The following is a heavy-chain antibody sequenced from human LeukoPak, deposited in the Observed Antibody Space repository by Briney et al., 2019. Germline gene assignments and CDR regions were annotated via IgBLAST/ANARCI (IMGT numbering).Heavy chain of an antibody. D-gene: IGHD3-22*01. J-gene: IGHJ3*02. CDR2: IIPIFGTA. CDR3: ARDFYDSSGSKNAFDI. V-gene: IGHV1-69*06. Sequence: SVKVSRKASGGTFSSYAISWVRQAPGQGLEWMGGIIPIFGTAIYAQKFQGRVTITADKSTSTAYMELSSLRSDDTAMYYCARDFYDSSGSKNAFDIWGQGTMVTVSS. CDR1: GGTFSSYA.